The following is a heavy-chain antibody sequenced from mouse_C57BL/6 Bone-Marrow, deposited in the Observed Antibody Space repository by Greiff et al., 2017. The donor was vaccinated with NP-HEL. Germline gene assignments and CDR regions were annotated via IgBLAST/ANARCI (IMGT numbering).Heavy chain of an antibody. CDR3: ARRAASYYYGSSYGFAY. V-gene: IGHV1-81*01. CDR1: GYTFTSYG. D-gene: IGHD1-1*01. CDR2: IYPRSGNT. Sequence: QVQLQQSGAELARPGASVKLSCKASGYTFTSYGISWVKQRTGQGLEWIGEIYPRSGNTYYNEKFTGKATLTADKSSSTAYMELRSLTSEDSAVYFCARRAASYYYGSSYGFAYWGQGTLVTVSA. J-gene: IGHJ3*01.